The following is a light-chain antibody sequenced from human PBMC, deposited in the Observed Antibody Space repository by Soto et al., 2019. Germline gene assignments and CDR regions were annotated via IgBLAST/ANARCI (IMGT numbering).Light chain of an antibody. CDR1: QTISSW. CDR3: QHYNSYSEA. J-gene: IGKJ1*01. V-gene: IGKV1-5*03. Sequence: DIQMTQSPSTLSGSVGDRVTITCRASQTISSWLAWYQQKPGKAPKLLIYKASTLKSRVPSRFSGRGSGTEFTLTISRLQPDDFATYYCQHYNSYSEAFGQGTKGDI. CDR2: KAS.